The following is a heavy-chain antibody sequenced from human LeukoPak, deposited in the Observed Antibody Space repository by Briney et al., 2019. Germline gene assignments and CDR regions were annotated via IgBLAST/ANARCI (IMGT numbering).Heavy chain of an antibody. J-gene: IGHJ4*02. CDR2: ISSSSGTI. CDR1: GFIFSNYN. V-gene: IGHV3-48*01. CDR3: ARALGYSYGYAVDY. Sequence: PGGSLRLSCAASGFIFSNYNMNWVRQTPVKGLEWLSYISSSSGTIYYADSVKGRFTISGDNAKNSLYLQMNSLRAEDTAVYYCARALGYSYGYAVDYWGQGTLVTVSS. D-gene: IGHD5-18*01.